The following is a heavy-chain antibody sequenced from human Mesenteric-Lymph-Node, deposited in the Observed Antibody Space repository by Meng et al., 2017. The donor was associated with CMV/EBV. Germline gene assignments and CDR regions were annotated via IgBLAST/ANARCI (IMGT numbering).Heavy chain of an antibody. V-gene: IGHV3-7*01. Sequence: GGSLRLSCAASEFTFSNYCMNWVRQAPGKGLEWVANIKQDGSEKYYVDSVKGRFTISRDNAKNSLYLQMNSLRAENTAVYYCARAQINKYDFWSGYWDDYYYYYGMDVWGQGTTVTVSS. CDR3: ARAQINKYDFWSGYWDDYYYYYGMDV. CDR1: EFTFSNYC. D-gene: IGHD3-3*01. J-gene: IGHJ6*02. CDR2: IKQDGSEK.